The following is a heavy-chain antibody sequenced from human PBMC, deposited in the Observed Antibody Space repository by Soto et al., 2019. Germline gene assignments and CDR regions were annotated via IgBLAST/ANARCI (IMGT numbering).Heavy chain of an antibody. D-gene: IGHD5-18*01. CDR2: ISYDGSNK. V-gene: IGHV3-30-3*01. CDR1: GFTFSSYA. Sequence: GGSLRLSCAASGFTFSSYAMHWVRQAPGKGLEWVAVISYDGSNKYYADSVKGRFTISRDNSKNTLYLQMNSLRAEDTAVYYCARDRVRIQLWIFDYWGQGTLVTVSS. J-gene: IGHJ4*02. CDR3: ARDRVRIQLWIFDY.